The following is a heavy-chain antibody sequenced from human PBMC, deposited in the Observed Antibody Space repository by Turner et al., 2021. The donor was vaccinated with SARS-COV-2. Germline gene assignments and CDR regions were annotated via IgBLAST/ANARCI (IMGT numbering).Heavy chain of an antibody. CDR3: ARAHYPGSLFRFDP. V-gene: IGHV4-59*01. CDR1: GGFISGDY. J-gene: IGHJ5*02. Sequence: QVQLPESGPGLVKPSETLPLICSVPGGFISGDYWSWIRQPPGKGLEWIGNIHYSGSTNYNPSLKSRVTVSVDTSKNQFSLKLSSVTAADTAVYYCARAHYPGSLFRFDPWGQGTLVTVSS. CDR2: IHYSGST. D-gene: IGHD2-21*01.